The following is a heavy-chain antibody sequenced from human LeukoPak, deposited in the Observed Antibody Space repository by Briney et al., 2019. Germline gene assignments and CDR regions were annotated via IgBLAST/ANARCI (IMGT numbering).Heavy chain of an antibody. CDR2: ISGSGGST. CDR3: AKGESRGGYRHFDY. Sequence: GGSLRLSCAASGFTFSNYAMSWVRQAPGKGLEWVSSISGSGGSTYYADSVKGHFTISRDNSKNTVYLQMNSLRADDTATYYCAKGESRGGYRHFDYWGQGTLVTVSS. J-gene: IGHJ4*02. V-gene: IGHV3-23*01. D-gene: IGHD6-19*01. CDR1: GFTFSNYA.